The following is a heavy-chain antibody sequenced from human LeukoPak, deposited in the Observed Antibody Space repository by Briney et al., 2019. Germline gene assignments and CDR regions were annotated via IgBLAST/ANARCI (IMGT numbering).Heavy chain of an antibody. V-gene: IGHV3-48*03. D-gene: IGHD1-1*01. J-gene: IGHJ4*02. CDR3: ARKGHWRVVDY. Sequence: QPGGSLRLSCEASGFTSSSYEMNWVRQAPGKGLEWVSYISSSGSTIYYADSVKGRFTISRDNAKNSLYLQMNSLRAEDTAVYYCARKGHWRVVDYWGQGTLVTVSS. CDR2: ISSSGSTI. CDR1: GFTSSSYE.